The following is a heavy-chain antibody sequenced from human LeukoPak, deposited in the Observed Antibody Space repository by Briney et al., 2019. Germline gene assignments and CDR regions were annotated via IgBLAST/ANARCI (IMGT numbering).Heavy chain of an antibody. CDR2: ISYDGSNK. V-gene: IGHV3-30*18. CDR1: GFTFSSYG. CDR3: AKDQGYSYVVDYYYMDV. D-gene: IGHD5-18*01. Sequence: GGSLRLSCAASGFTFSSYGMHWVRQAPGKGLEWVAVISYDGSNKYYADSVKGRFTISRDNSKNTLYLQMNSLRAEDTAVYYCAKDQGYSYVVDYYYMDVWGEGTTVTVSS. J-gene: IGHJ6*03.